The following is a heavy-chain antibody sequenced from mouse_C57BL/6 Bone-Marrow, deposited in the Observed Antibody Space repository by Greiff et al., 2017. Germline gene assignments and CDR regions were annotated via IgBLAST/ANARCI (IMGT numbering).Heavy chain of an antibody. D-gene: IGHD2-1*01. J-gene: IGHJ4*01. V-gene: IGHV1-75*01. CDR3: AREGFYYKGYYAMDY. CDR1: GYTFTDYY. CDR2: IFPGSGST. Sequence: VQLQQSGPELVKPGASVTISCKASGYTFTDYYINWVKQRPGQGLEWIGWIFPGSGSTYYNETFKGKATLTVDKSSSTAYMLLSSLTSEDSAVYCCAREGFYYKGYYAMDYWGQGTSVTVSS.